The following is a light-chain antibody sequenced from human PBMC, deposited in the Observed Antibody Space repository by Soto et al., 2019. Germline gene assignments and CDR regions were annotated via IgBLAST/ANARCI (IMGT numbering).Light chain of an antibody. Sequence: EIVLTQSPATLSLSPGERATLSCRASQSVSSYLAWYQQKPGQAPRLLIYDASNRATGIPARFSGSGSGTDFTLTISSLEPEDYAFYYCQHRSNWPLTFGGGTELDI. CDR2: DAS. J-gene: IGKJ4*01. V-gene: IGKV3-11*01. CDR1: QSVSSY. CDR3: QHRSNWPLT.